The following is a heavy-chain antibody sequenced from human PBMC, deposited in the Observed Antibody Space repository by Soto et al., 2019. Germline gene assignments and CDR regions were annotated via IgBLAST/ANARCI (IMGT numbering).Heavy chain of an antibody. CDR3: ARAGLEPANAFDV. CDR2: ISGNGADT. J-gene: IGHJ3*01. CDR1: GFTFSSYA. D-gene: IGHD2-2*01. V-gene: IGHV3-23*01. Sequence: DVQLLESGGGLVQPGGSVRLSCAASGFTFSSYAMSWVRQAPGKGLEWVSAISGNGADTSYADSVRGRFTISRDNAQNSVHLQMNSLRVEDTAVYYCARAGLEPANAFDVWGQGTKVTVSS.